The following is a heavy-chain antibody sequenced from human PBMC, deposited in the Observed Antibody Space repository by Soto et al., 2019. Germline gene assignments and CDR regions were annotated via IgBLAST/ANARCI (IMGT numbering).Heavy chain of an antibody. D-gene: IGHD5-18*01. CDR1: GYTFTGYG. Sequence: XSVKVSCKASGYTFTGYGISWVRQAPGQGLEWMGWISAYNGNTNYAQKLQGRVTMTTDTSTSTAYMELRSLRSDDTAVYYCARVTGYSYGYEPHFDYWGQGTLVTVSS. V-gene: IGHV1-18*01. J-gene: IGHJ4*02. CDR3: ARVTGYSYGYEPHFDY. CDR2: ISAYNGNT.